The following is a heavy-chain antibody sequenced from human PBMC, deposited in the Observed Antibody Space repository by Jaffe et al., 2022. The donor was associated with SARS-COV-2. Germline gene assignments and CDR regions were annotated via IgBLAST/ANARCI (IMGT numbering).Heavy chain of an antibody. D-gene: IGHD2-15*01. Sequence: EVQLVESGGGLVQPGGSLRLSCAASGFTFSNFWMSWVRQAPGKGLEWVANIKQDGSERYYVDSVKGRFTISRDNAKNSLYLQMKSLRAEDTAVYYCARVRWGGSACYRYWGQGTLVTVSS. V-gene: IGHV3-7*03. CDR1: GFTFSNFW. CDR2: IKQDGSER. J-gene: IGHJ4*02. CDR3: ARVRWGGSACYRY.